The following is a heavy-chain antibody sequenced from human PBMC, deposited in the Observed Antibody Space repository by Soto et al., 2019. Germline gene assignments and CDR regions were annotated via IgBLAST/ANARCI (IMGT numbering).Heavy chain of an antibody. J-gene: IGHJ6*02. Sequence: EMQLLESGGGLVQPGGSLRLSCTASGFTFSNYAMTWVRQAPGKGLNWVSTINNVGYIYDADSVKGRFTISRDDARXXXXXXXXXXXXXXXXXXXXXXXXXXXXXXNYGMDVWGQGTTVIVSS. CDR2: INNVGYI. CDR1: GFTFSNYA. V-gene: IGHV3-23*01. CDR3: XXXXXXXXXXNYGMDV.